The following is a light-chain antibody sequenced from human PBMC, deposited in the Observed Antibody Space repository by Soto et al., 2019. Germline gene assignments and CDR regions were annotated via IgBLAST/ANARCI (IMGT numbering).Light chain of an antibody. CDR2: QTS. CDR1: QYINTR. J-gene: IGKJ1*01. V-gene: IGKV3-11*01. Sequence: EIVLTQSPATLSSFPGDRVTLSCRASQYINTRLAWYQHRPGQSPRLLIYQTSLRAAGIPARFSASGSGTDFTLTISRLEPEDFAVYSCLQHHNLWAFGQGTKVDIK. CDR3: LQHHNLWA.